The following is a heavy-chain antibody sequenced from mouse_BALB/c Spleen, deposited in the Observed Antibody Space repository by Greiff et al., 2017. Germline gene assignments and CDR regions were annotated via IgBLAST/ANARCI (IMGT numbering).Heavy chain of an antibody. V-gene: IGHV3-2*02. D-gene: IGHD4-1*01. CDR2: ISYSGST. J-gene: IGHJ4*01. CDR1: GYSITSDYA. CDR3: ARPGLYYAMDY. Sequence: EVKLMESGPGLVKPSQSLSLTCTVTGYSITSDYAWNWIRQFPGNKLEWMGYISYSGSTSYNPSLKSRISITRDTSKNQFFLQLNSVTTEDTATYYCARPGLYYAMDYWGQGTSVTVSS.